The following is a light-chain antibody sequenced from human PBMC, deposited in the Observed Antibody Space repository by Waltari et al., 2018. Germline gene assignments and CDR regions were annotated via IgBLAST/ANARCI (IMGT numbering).Light chain of an antibody. CDR2: RAS. CDR3: QQHGTLPAT. Sequence: EIVLTQSPCTASLSPGDRVTLSCRASQSVGSSSLAWYQQKPGQAPRLVIYRASRRATGIPDRFSGSGSGTDFSLTISRMEPEDFAVYYCQQHGTLPATFGQGTKVEIK. J-gene: IGKJ1*01. CDR1: QSVGSSS. V-gene: IGKV3-20*01.